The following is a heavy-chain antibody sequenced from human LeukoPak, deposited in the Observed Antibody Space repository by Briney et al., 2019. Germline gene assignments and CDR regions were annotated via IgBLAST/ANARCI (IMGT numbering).Heavy chain of an antibody. CDR3: ARGPWAFDI. J-gene: IGHJ3*02. CDR1: GFTFSSYA. V-gene: IGHV3-74*01. Sequence: GGSLRLSCSASGFTFSSYAMNWVRQAPGKGLVWVSRINSDGSSTSYADSVKGRFTISRDNAKNTLFLQMNSLRAEDTAVYYCARGPWAFDIWGQGTMVTVSS. CDR2: INSDGSST.